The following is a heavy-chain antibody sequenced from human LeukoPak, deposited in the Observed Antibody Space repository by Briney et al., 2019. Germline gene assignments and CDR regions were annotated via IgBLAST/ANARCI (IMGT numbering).Heavy chain of an antibody. CDR3: ATDYWGSLNY. CDR1: GLTFSSAW. D-gene: IGHD7-27*01. Sequence: PGGSLRLSCAAAGLTFSSAWMHWVRQVPGKGLVWVSRINTDGSGTSYADSIIGRFTISRDNAKNTLYLQMNSLRAEDTAIYYCATDYWGSLNYWGQGTLVTVSS. J-gene: IGHJ4*02. V-gene: IGHV3-74*01. CDR2: INTDGSGT.